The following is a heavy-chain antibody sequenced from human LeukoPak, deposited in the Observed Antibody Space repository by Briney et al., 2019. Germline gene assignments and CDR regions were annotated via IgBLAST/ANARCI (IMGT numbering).Heavy chain of an antibody. J-gene: IGHJ6*02. D-gene: IGHD2-2*02. V-gene: IGHV1-69*04. CDR3: ARDKSDIVVVPAAIQDYYYYGMDV. CDR1: GGTFSSYA. Sequence: ASVEVSCKASGGTFSSYAISWVRQAPGQGLEWMGRIIPIFGIANYAQKFQGRVTITADKSTSTAYMELSSLRSEDTAVYYCARDKSDIVVVPAAIQDYYYYGMDVWGQGTTVTVSS. CDR2: IIPIFGIA.